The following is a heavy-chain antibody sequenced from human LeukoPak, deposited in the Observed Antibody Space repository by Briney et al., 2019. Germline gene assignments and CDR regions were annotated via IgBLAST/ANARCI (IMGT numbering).Heavy chain of an antibody. J-gene: IGHJ4*02. V-gene: IGHV3-30*18. CDR3: AKNHDYGDYAGLGTYYFDY. D-gene: IGHD4-17*01. Sequence: QPGGSLRLSCAASGFTFSSYWMSWVRQAPGKGLEWVAVISYDGSNKYYADSVKGRFTISRDNSKNTLYLQMNSLRAEDTAVYYCAKNHDYGDYAGLGTYYFDYWGQGTLVTVSS. CDR2: ISYDGSNK. CDR1: GFTFSSYW.